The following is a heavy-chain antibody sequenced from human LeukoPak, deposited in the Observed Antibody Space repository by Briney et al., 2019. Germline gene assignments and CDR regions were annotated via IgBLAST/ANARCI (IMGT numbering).Heavy chain of an antibody. Sequence: GGSLRLSCAASGFTFSDYAMTWVRQAPGKGLEWVSSISGSGYNTYYADSVKGRVTISRDNSKNTLYLQMTSPRAEDTAVYYCAKSVVSGNYRGLDCWGQGTLVTVSS. CDR2: ISGSGYNT. J-gene: IGHJ4*02. CDR1: GFTFSDYA. V-gene: IGHV3-23*01. CDR3: AKSVVSGNYRGLDC. D-gene: IGHD1-26*01.